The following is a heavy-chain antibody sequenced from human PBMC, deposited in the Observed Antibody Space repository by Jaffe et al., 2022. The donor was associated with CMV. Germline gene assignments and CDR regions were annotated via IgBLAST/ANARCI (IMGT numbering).Heavy chain of an antibody. J-gene: IGHJ6*04. Sequence: EVQLVESGGGLVKPGGSLRLSCAASGFTFSSYSMNWVRQAPGKGLEWVSSISSSSSYIYYADSVKGRFTISRDNAKNSLYLQMNSLRAEDTAVYYCARDRWGIVVVPAAATMDVWGKGTTVTVSS. D-gene: IGHD2-2*01. V-gene: IGHV3-21*01. CDR2: ISSSSSYI. CDR1: GFTFSSYS. CDR3: ARDRWGIVVVPAAATMDV.